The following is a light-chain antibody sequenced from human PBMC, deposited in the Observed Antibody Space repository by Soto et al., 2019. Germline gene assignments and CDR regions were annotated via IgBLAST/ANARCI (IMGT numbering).Light chain of an antibody. CDR3: QQYHNWPIT. CDR1: QSVSSN. V-gene: IGKV3-15*01. CDR2: GAS. Sequence: EIVMTQSPATLSVSPGEGATLSCRASQSVSSNLAWYQQKPGQAPRLLISGASARVTGIPVRFSGSGSGTDFTLTVSSLQSEDFAIYYCQQYHNWPITFGGGTTVEIK. J-gene: IGKJ4*01.